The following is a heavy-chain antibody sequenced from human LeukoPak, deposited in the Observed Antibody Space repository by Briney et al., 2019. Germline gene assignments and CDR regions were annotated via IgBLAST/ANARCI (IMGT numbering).Heavy chain of an antibody. D-gene: IGHD3-22*01. V-gene: IGHV3-74*01. Sequence: GGSLRLSCAASGFTFSSYWMHWVRHAPGKGLVWVSRIKSDGTTNYADSVKGRFTISRDNAKNTLSLQMNSLRAEDTGVYYCARAPSEIGGYYPEYFRHWGQGTLVTVSS. CDR3: ARAPSEIGGYYPEYFRH. CDR1: GFTFSSYW. J-gene: IGHJ1*01. CDR2: IKSDGTT.